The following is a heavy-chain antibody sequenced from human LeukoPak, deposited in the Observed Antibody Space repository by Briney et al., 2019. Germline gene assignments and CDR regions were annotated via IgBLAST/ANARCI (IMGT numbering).Heavy chain of an antibody. CDR1: GFTFSSYS. Sequence: GGSLRLSCAASGFTFSSYSMNWVRQAPGKGLEWISSISSSSSYIYYADSVKGRFTISRDNAKNSLYLQMNSLRAEDTAVYYCARAPDFWSGYIDHWGQGTLVTVSS. CDR2: ISSSSSYI. CDR3: ARAPDFWSGYIDH. D-gene: IGHD3-3*01. V-gene: IGHV3-21*01. J-gene: IGHJ4*02.